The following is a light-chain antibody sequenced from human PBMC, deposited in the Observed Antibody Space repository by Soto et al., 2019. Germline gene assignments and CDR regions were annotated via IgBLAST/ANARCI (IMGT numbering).Light chain of an antibody. V-gene: IGLV2-14*02. Sequence: QSVLTQPASVSGSPGQSITISCTGSSSDVGRYNLVSWYQHHPGKAPKLMIYEGTKRPSGVPDRFSGSKSGTSASLAISGLRSEDETDYYCAARDDRPSTSVFATGRKV. CDR3: AARDDRPSTSV. J-gene: IGLJ1*01. CDR1: SSDVGRYNL. CDR2: EGT.